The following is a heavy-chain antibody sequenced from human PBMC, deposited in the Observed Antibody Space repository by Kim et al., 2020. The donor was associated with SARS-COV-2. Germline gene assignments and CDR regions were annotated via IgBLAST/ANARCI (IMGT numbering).Heavy chain of an antibody. Sequence: ASVKVSCKASGYTFTGYYMHWVRQAPGQGLEWMGWINPNSGGTNYAQKFQGWVTMTRDTSISTAYMELSRLRSDDTAMYYCARGIAVAAPYYYYGMDVWGQGTTVTVSS. J-gene: IGHJ6*02. D-gene: IGHD6-19*01. CDR1: GYTFTGYY. V-gene: IGHV1-2*04. CDR3: ARGIAVAAPYYYYGMDV. CDR2: INPNSGGT.